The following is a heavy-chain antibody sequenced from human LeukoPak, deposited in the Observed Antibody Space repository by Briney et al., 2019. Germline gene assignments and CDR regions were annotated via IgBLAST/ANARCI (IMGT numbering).Heavy chain of an antibody. J-gene: IGHJ4*02. Sequence: PSETLSLTCAVYGGSFSCYYWRWIRQPPGKGLEWIGEINHSGSTNYNPSLKSRVTISVDTSKNQFSLKLSSVTAADTAVYYCASFGGGLTQNGYFDYWGQGTLVTVSS. V-gene: IGHV4-34*01. CDR2: INHSGST. CDR3: ASFGGGLTQNGYFDY. CDR1: GGSFSCYY. D-gene: IGHD3-10*01.